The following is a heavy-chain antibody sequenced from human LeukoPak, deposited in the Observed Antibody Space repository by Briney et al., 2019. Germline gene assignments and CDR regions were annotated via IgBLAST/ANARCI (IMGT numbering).Heavy chain of an antibody. CDR1: GGSISSYY. CDR3: ARANEYDSSSWYEYYYGMDV. D-gene: IGHD6-13*01. J-gene: IGHJ6*02. CDR2: IYYSGST. Sequence: SETLSLTCTVSGGSISSYYWSWIRQPPGKGLEWIGYIYYSGSTNYNPSLKSRVTISVDTSKNQFSLKLSSVTAADTAVYYCARANEYDSSSWYEYYYGMDVWGQGTTVTVSS. V-gene: IGHV4-59*01.